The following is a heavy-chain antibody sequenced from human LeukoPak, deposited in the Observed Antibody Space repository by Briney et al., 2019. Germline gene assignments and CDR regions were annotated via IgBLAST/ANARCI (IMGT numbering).Heavy chain of an antibody. V-gene: IGHV3-30*18. J-gene: IGHJ6*02. D-gene: IGHD2-2*01. CDR2: ISYDGTNT. Sequence: PRRSLRLSCAAPGFTFTSYGMHTVRQAPGKRLEWGAVISYDGTNTYYADSVKGRFTISRDTSKKTLYLQMNRLRDPNTALYYTAKEQSVVGYCSSAGCYYYYGMDVWGQGTTVTVSS. CDR3: AKEQSVVGYCSSAGCYYYYGMDV. CDR1: GFTFTSYG.